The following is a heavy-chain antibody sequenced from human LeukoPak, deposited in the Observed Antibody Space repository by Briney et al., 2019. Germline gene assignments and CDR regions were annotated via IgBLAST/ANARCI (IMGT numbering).Heavy chain of an antibody. J-gene: IGHJ3*02. Sequence: ASVKVSCKASGGTFSSYAISWVRQAPGQGLEWMGWISAYNGNTNYAQKLQGRVTMTTDTSTSTAYMELRSLRSDDTAVYYCARDRAHSGYDPDAFDIWGQGTMVTVSS. D-gene: IGHD5-12*01. V-gene: IGHV1-18*01. CDR2: ISAYNGNT. CDR1: GGTFSSYA. CDR3: ARDRAHSGYDPDAFDI.